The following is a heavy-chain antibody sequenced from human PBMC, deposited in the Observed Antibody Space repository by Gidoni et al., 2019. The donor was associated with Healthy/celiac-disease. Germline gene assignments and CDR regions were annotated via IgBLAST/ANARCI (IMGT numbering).Heavy chain of an antibody. Sequence: EVQLLESGGGLVQPGGSLRLSCAASGFTFSRYAMRWVRQAPGKGLEWVAASSGSGGSTYYADSVKGRFTISRDNSKNTLYLQMNSLRAEETAVYYWAKRGIAAAGPGDDYYGMDVWGQGTTVTVSS. CDR1: GFTFSRYA. CDR2: SSGSGGST. V-gene: IGHV3-23*01. J-gene: IGHJ6*02. D-gene: IGHD6-13*01. CDR3: AKRGIAAAGPGDDYYGMDV.